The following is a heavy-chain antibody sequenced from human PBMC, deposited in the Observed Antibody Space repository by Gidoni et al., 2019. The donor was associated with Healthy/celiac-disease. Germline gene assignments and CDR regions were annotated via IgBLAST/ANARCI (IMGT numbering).Heavy chain of an antibody. CDR2: IYPGDSDT. D-gene: IGHD6-19*01. CDR3: ARSGAVAGTYYYGMDV. J-gene: IGHJ6*02. V-gene: IGHV5-51*01. Sequence: MGIIYPGDSDTRYSPSFQGQVTISADKSISTAYLQWSSLKASDTAMYYCARSGAVAGTYYYGMDVWGQGTTVTVSS.